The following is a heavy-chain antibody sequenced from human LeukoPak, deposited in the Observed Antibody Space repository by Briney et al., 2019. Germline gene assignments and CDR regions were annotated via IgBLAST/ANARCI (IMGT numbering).Heavy chain of an antibody. J-gene: IGHJ4*02. V-gene: IGHV1-46*01. CDR2: INPSGGST. Sequence: ASVKVSCKASGYTFTSYYMHWVRQAPGQGLEWMGIINPSGGSTSYAQKLQGRVTMTTDTSTSTAYMELRSLRSDDTAVYYCARDQDYYDSSGYYSRPFDYWGQGTLVTVSS. D-gene: IGHD3-22*01. CDR3: ARDQDYYDSSGYYSRPFDY. CDR1: GYTFTSYY.